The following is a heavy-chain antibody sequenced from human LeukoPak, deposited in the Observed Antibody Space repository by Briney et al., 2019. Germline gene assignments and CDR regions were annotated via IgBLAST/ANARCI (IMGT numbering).Heavy chain of an antibody. J-gene: IGHJ3*02. V-gene: IGHV3-48*01. Sequence: GGSLRLSCAASGFDFSTYSMHWVRRAPGRGLEWLSYIDNSSSTIYYADSVKGRFTISRDNAKNSLYLQMNSLRAEDTAVYYCASGLGYCSGGSCSDAFDIWGQGTMVTVSS. D-gene: IGHD2-15*01. CDR3: ASGLGYCSGGSCSDAFDI. CDR1: GFDFSTYS. CDR2: IDNSSSTI.